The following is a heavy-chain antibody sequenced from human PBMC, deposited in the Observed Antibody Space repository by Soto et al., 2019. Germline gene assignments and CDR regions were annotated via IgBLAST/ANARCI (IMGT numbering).Heavy chain of an antibody. CDR1: GFTFSNYA. J-gene: IGHJ6*02. V-gene: IGHV3-23*01. Sequence: GGSLRLSCAASGFTFSNYAMTWVRQAPGMGLEWVSSISGSGGSTYYADSVKGRFTISRDNSKDTVYLQMNSLRAEDTALYYCATRAYCRSVDCREDYFGMDGWGQGTTVTVSS. D-gene: IGHD2-21*01. CDR3: ATRAYCRSVDCREDYFGMDG. CDR2: ISGSGGST.